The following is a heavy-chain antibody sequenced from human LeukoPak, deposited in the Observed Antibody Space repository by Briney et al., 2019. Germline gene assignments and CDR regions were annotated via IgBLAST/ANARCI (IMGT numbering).Heavy chain of an antibody. CDR3: TTDLAVTRNY. V-gene: IGHV3-15*01. CDR1: GFTFSNAW. Sequence: GGSVRLSCAASGFTFSNAWMSWVRQAPGKGLEWVGRIKSKTDGGTPDYAAPVKGKFTISRDDSKNTLYLQMNSLKTEDTAVYYCTTDLAVTRNYWGQGTLVTVSS. J-gene: IGHJ4*02. D-gene: IGHD4-17*01. CDR2: IKSKTDGGTP.